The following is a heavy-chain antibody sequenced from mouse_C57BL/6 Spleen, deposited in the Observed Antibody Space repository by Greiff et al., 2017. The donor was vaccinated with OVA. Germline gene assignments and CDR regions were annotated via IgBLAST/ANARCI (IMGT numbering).Heavy chain of an antibody. CDR3: ARSGGGYDAYFDY. V-gene: IGHV1-82*01. CDR2: IYPGDGDT. J-gene: IGHJ2*01. Sequence: VQLKESGPELVKPGASVKISCKASGYAFSSSWMNWVKQRPGKGLEWIGRIYPGDGDTNYNGKFKGKATLTADKSSSTAYMQLSSLTSEDSAVYFWARSGGGYDAYFDYWGQGTTLTVSS. CDR1: GYAFSSSW. D-gene: IGHD2-2*01.